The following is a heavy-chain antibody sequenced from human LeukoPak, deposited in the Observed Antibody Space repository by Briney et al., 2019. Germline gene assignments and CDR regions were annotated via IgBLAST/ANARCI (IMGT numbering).Heavy chain of an antibody. V-gene: IGHV1-18*01. J-gene: IGHJ5*02. CDR2: ISTYTGKI. Sequence: GASVKVSCKASGYTFTSYGITWVRQAPGQGLEWMGWISTYTGKINYAQKLQGRVTMTTDTSTSTAYMELRSLRSDDTAVYYCARALPHRRLMDTTMEQHWFDPWGQGTLVTVSS. CDR1: GYTFTSYG. D-gene: IGHD5-18*01. CDR3: ARALPHRRLMDTTMEQHWFDP.